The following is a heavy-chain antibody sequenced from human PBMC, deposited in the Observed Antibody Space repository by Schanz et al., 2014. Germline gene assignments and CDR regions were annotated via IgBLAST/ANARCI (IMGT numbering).Heavy chain of an antibody. CDR2: IYYSGSS. D-gene: IGHD1-1*01. CDR1: GGSIRSYF. J-gene: IGHJ2*01. CDR3: ARDTTWRLDL. V-gene: IGHV4-59*12. Sequence: QVQLQESGPGLLKPSETLSLTCTVSGGSIRSYFWSWIRQPPGKGLEWIGYIYYSGSSDYNPSLKSRVTISLATSKTQFSLTLTSPTAADTAVYYCARDTTWRLDLWGRGTLVTVSS.